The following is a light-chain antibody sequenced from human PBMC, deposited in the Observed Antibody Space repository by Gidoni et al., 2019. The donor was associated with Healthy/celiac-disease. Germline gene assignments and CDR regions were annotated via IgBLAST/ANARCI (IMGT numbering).Light chain of an antibody. CDR1: QSVLYSSNKKTS. CDR3: QQYYSTPYS. Sequence: DIVMTQSPDSLAVSLGERATINCKSSQSVLYSSNKKTSLSWYQQKPGQPPKLLIYWASTRESVVPDLFSGSGSGTDFTLTISSLQAEDVAVYYCQQYYSTPYSFGQGTKLEIK. J-gene: IGKJ2*03. CDR2: WAS. V-gene: IGKV4-1*01.